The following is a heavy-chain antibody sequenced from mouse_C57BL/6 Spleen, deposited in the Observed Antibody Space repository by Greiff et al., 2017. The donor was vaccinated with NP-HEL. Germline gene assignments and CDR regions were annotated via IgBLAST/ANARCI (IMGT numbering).Heavy chain of an antibody. J-gene: IGHJ3*01. CDR1: GYTFTSYW. CDR2: IYPSDSET. CDR3: ARDGMAWFAY. Sequence: QVQLQQSGAELVKPGASVKISCKASGYTFTSYWMDWVKQRPGQGLEWIGNIYPSDSETHYNQKFKDKATLTVDKSSSTAYMQLSSLTSEDSAVYYCARDGMAWFAYWGQGTLVTVSA. V-gene: IGHV1-61*01. D-gene: IGHD1-1*01.